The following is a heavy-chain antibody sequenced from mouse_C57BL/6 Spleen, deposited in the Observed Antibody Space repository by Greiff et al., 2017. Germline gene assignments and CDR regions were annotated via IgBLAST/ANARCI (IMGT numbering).Heavy chain of an antibody. V-gene: IGHV1-55*01. CDR1: GYTFTSYW. CDR3: ASADFGYYGSSYCYWYFDV. CDR2: IYPGSGST. J-gene: IGHJ1*03. D-gene: IGHD1-1*01. Sequence: VQLQQPGAELVKPGASVKMSCKASGYTFTSYWITWVKQRPGQGLEWIGDIYPGSGSTNYNEKFKSKATLTVDTSSSTAYMQLSSLTSEDSAVYYCASADFGYYGSSYCYWYFDVWGTGTTVTVSS.